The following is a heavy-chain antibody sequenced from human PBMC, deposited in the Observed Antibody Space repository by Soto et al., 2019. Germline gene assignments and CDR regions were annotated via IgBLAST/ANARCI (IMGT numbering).Heavy chain of an antibody. CDR1: GGSISSSSYY. Sequence: SETLSLTCTVSGGSISSSSYYWGWIRQRPGKGLEWIGSIYYSGSTYYNPSLKSRVTISVDTSKNQFSLKLSSVTAADTAVYYCARLGGYYDSSGPVSGYYYYGMDVWGQGTTVTVS. D-gene: IGHD3-22*01. CDR3: ARLGGYYDSSGPVSGYYYYGMDV. V-gene: IGHV4-39*01. J-gene: IGHJ6*02. CDR2: IYYSGST.